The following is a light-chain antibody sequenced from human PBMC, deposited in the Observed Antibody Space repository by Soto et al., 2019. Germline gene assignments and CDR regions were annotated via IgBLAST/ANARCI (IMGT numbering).Light chain of an antibody. Sequence: QSVLTQPPSVSAAPGQKVTISCSGSSSNIGNNYVSWYQQLPGIAPKLLIHANNKRPSGITDRFSGSKSGTSATLGITGLQTGDEADYYCGTWDSSLSAVVFGGGTKVTV. CDR1: SSNIGNNY. CDR3: GTWDSSLSAVV. J-gene: IGLJ2*01. CDR2: ANN. V-gene: IGLV1-51*01.